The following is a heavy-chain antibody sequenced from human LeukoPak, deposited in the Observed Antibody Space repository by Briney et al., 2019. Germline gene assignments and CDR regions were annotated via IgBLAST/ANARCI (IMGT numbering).Heavy chain of an antibody. Sequence: PGGSLRLSCAASGFTVSSNYMSWVRQAPGKGLEWVSVIYSGGSTYYADSVKGRFTISRDNSKNTLYLQMNSLRAEDTAVYYCARDLDSGSYYMDYYYGMDVWGQGTTVTVSS. V-gene: IGHV3-53*01. CDR3: ARDLDSGSYYMDYYYGMDV. D-gene: IGHD1-26*01. J-gene: IGHJ6*02. CDR2: IYSGGST. CDR1: GFTVSSNY.